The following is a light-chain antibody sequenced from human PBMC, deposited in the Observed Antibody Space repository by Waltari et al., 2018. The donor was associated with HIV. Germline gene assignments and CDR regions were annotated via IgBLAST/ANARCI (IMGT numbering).Light chain of an antibody. Sequence: QSVLTQPPSASGTPGQRVTISCSGSSSNIGSNTVNWYQQLPGTAPTLLIYNNNQPPSGVPDRFSGAKSGTSASLAISGLQSEDEADYYCAAWDDSLNGRVFGGGTKLTVL. CDR3: AAWDDSLNGRV. CDR1: SSNIGSNT. J-gene: IGLJ3*02. CDR2: NNN. V-gene: IGLV1-44*01.